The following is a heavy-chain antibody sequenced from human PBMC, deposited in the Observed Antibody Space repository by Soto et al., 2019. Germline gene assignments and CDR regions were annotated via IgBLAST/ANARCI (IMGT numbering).Heavy chain of an antibody. CDR2: VYYSGNT. CDR3: ASARYNYFDY. J-gene: IGHJ4*02. D-gene: IGHD5-18*01. Sequence: PSETLSLTCTVSGGSISSFSWSWIRQPPGKGLEYIGNVYYSGNTNYNPSLKSRVIVSVDTSKNQFSLRLSSVTAADTAVYYCASARYNYFDYWGQGTPVTVSS. V-gene: IGHV4-59*01. CDR1: GGSISSFS.